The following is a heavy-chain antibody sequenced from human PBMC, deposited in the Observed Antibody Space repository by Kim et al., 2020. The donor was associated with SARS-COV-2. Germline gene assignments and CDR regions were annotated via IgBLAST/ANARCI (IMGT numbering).Heavy chain of an antibody. CDR2: INSDGSST. CDR1: GFTFSSYW. J-gene: IGHJ3*02. Sequence: GGSLRLSCAASGFTFSSYWMHWVRQAPGKGLVWVSRINSDGSSTSYADSVKGRFTISRDNAKNTLYLQMNSLRAEDTAVYYCARVNYYDSSGYYWGDGAAFDIWGQGTMVTVSS. D-gene: IGHD3-22*01. V-gene: IGHV3-74*01. CDR3: ARVNYYDSSGYYWGDGAAFDI.